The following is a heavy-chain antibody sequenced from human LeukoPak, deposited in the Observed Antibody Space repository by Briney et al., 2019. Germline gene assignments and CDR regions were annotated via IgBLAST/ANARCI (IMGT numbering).Heavy chain of an antibody. J-gene: IGHJ4*02. D-gene: IGHD1-26*01. Sequence: SETLSLTCTVSGGSISGHYWSWIRQPPGKGLEWTGYIYYSGSTNHNPSLKSRVTISVDTSKNQFSLKLSSVTAADTAVYYCARLSGSPSKFDYWGQGTLVTVFS. CDR1: GGSISGHY. V-gene: IGHV4-59*08. CDR2: IYYSGST. CDR3: ARLSGSPSKFDY.